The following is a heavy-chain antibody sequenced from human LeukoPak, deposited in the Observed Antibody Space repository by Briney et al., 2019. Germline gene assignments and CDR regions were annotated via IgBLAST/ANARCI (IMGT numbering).Heavy chain of an antibody. CDR1: GFTFSDRY. J-gene: IGHJ3*01. Sequence: GGSLRLSCAASGFTFSDRYMDWVRQAPGKGLEWVGRIRNKVNSYTTEYAASVKGRFTISRDDSKNSLYLQMNSLKTADTAVYFCARALQYSSGWSHAFDVWGQGTMVTVSS. V-gene: IGHV3-72*01. D-gene: IGHD6-19*01. CDR3: ARALQYSSGWSHAFDV. CDR2: IRNKVNSYTT.